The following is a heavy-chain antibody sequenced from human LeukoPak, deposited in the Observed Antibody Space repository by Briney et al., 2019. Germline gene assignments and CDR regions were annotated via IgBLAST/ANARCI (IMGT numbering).Heavy chain of an antibody. D-gene: IGHD3-22*01. CDR3: AKDTYDSSGYPQWFDP. V-gene: IGHV3-23*01. CDR2: ISGSGGST. CDR1: GFTFSSYA. Sequence: GGSLRLSCAASGFTFSSYAMSWVRQAPEKGLEWVSAISGSGGSTYYADSVKGRFTISRDNSKNTLYLQMNSLRAEDTAVYYCAKDTYDSSGYPQWFDPWGQGTLVTVSS. J-gene: IGHJ5*02.